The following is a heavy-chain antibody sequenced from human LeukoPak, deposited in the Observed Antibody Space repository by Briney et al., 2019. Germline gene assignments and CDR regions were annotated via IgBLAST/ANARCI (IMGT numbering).Heavy chain of an antibody. Sequence: EGSLRLSCAASGFTFSSYEMNWVRQAPGKGLEWVSYITTSGSTIYYADSVKGRFTISRDNAKNSLYLQMNSLRAEDTAVYYCARDSLSDGIDVWGQGTAVTVSS. V-gene: IGHV3-48*03. CDR1: GFTFSSYE. CDR2: ITTSGSTI. CDR3: ARDSLSDGIDV. J-gene: IGHJ6*02.